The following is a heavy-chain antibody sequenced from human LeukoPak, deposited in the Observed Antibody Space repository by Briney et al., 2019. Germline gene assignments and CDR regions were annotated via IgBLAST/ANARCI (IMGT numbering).Heavy chain of an antibody. CDR3: AREGTMIVENFDY. CDR2: IIPILGIA. CDR1: GGTFSSYA. J-gene: IGHJ4*02. D-gene: IGHD3-22*01. Sequence: SVKVSCKASGGTFSSYAISWVRQAPGQGLEWMGRIIPILGIANYAQKFQGRVTITADKSTSTAYMELSSLRSEDTAVYYCAREGTMIVENFDYWGQGTLVTVSS. V-gene: IGHV1-69*04.